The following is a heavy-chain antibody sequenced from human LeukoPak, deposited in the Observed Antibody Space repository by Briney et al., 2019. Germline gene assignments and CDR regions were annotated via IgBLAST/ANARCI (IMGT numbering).Heavy chain of an antibody. CDR2: ISSSSSAI. CDR1: GFTFSSHS. Sequence: GGSLRLSCAASGFTFSSHSTNWVRQAPGKGLEWVSLISSSSSAIYYADSVEGRFTISRDNAKNSLYPQMNSLRAEDTAVYYCARDLYQLPHTLDYWGQGTLVTVSS. D-gene: IGHD2-2*01. CDR3: ARDLYQLPHTLDY. J-gene: IGHJ4*02. V-gene: IGHV3-48*04.